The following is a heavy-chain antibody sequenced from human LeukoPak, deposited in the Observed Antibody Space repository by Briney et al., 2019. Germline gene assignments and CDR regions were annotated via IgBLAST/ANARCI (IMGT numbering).Heavy chain of an antibody. V-gene: IGHV5-51*01. CDR3: ARPLDSSTSTCAFDL. J-gene: IGHJ3*01. CDR2: IYPADSDT. CDR1: GYTFANSW. Sequence: GESLKISCTGSGYTFANSWIGWVRQKPGKGLEWMGNIYPADSDTRYSPSFQGQVTISADKSVTTAYLQWSTLKASDTALYYCARPLDSSTSTCAFDLWGQGTMATVSS. D-gene: IGHD6-13*01.